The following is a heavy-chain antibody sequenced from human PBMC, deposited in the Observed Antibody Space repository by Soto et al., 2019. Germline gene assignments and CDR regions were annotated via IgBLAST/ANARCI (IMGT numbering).Heavy chain of an antibody. V-gene: IGHV3-23*01. CDR3: AKVKGVYDFWSGCYFVWFDP. CDR1: GFTFSSYA. D-gene: IGHD3-3*01. J-gene: IGHJ5*02. CDR2: ISGSGGST. Sequence: GGSLRLSCAASGFTFSSYAMSWVRQAPGKGLEWVSAISGSGGSTYYADSVKGRFTISRDNSKNTLYLQMNSLRAEDTAVYYCAKVKGVYDFWSGCYFVWFDPWGQGTLVTVSS.